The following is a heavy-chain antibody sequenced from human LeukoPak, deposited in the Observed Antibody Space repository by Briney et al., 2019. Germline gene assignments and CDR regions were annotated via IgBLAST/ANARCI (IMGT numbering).Heavy chain of an antibody. Sequence: GESLKIYRQGSGYRFSAYCIAWVRQMPGQGLEWMGIIKPRDSDTRYSPSFLGQVTFSADKSINTAYLQWRSPKAPDTAIYYCAKISLAGDYFDYWGQGTLVIVSS. J-gene: IGHJ4*02. V-gene: IGHV5-51*01. CDR3: AKISLAGDYFDY. CDR1: GYRFSAYC. D-gene: IGHD6-19*01. CDR2: IKPRDSDT.